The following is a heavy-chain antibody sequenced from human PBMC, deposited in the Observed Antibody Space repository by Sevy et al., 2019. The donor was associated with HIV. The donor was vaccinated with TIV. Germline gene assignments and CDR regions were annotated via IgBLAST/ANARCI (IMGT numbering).Heavy chain of an antibody. CDR3: GKGRTGET. V-gene: IGHV3-23*01. D-gene: IGHD7-27*01. CDR1: GFTFSTYA. J-gene: IGHJ4*02. CDR2: ISSSDDNT. Sequence: GGSLRLSCAASGFTFSTYAMSWVRQAPGKGLEWVSAISSSDDNTYYADSVKGRFTISRDNSRNTLCLQMNSLRAEDTAVYYCGKGRTGETWGQGTRVTVSS.